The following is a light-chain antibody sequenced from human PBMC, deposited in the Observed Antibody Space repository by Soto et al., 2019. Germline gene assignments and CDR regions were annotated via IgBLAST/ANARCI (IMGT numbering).Light chain of an antibody. CDR1: SSNIGSNY. CDR3: AAWDDSLSGWV. CDR2: RSN. V-gene: IGLV1-47*01. Sequence: QSVLTQPPSASGTPGQRVTISCSGSSSNIGSNYVYWYQQLPETAPKLLIYRSNQRPSGVPDRFSGSKSGTSXXLAISGLRSEDAADYYCAAWDDSLSGWVFGGGTKLTVL. J-gene: IGLJ3*02.